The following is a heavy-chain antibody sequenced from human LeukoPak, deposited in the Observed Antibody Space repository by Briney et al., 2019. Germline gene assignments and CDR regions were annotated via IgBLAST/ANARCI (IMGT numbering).Heavy chain of an antibody. V-gene: IGHV3-30*02. J-gene: IGHJ4*02. D-gene: IGHD6-13*01. CDR3: ARELPAAGKSFDY. CDR2: IRNDGSNK. Sequence: GGSLRLSCAASGFTFSSYGMHWVRQAPGKGLEWVAFIRNDGSNKYYAGSVKGRFTISRDNAKNSLYLQMNSLRTEDTAVYYCARELPAAGKSFDYWGQGTLVTVSS. CDR1: GFTFSSYG.